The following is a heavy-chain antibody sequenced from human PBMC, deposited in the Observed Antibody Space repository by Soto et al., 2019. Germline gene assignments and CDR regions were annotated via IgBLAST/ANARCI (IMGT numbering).Heavy chain of an antibody. D-gene: IGHD1-26*01. V-gene: IGHV5-10-1*01. CDR3: ARRSGSSRDIDALDI. Sequence: GESLKSSCDGSGYKFTSYWISWVRQMPGKGLEWMGRIDPSASYTNYSPSFQGHATISADKSINTAYLQWSSLKASDTAMYYCARRSGSSRDIDALDIWGQGTMVTVSS. CDR2: IDPSASYT. CDR1: GYKFTSYW. J-gene: IGHJ3*02.